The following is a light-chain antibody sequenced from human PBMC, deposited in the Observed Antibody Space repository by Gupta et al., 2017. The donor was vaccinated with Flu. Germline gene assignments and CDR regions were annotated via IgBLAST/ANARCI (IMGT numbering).Light chain of an antibody. CDR3: QQYNSFPLT. CDR1: QGIGSW. Sequence: DIQMTQSPSTLSASVGDRVTITCRASQGIGSWLSWYQQRPGKAPKLLIYKGSSLESGVPSRFIGGGSGTEFTLIISSLQPDDFVTYYCQQYNSFPLTFGGGTKVEIK. V-gene: IGKV1-5*03. J-gene: IGKJ4*01. CDR2: KGS.